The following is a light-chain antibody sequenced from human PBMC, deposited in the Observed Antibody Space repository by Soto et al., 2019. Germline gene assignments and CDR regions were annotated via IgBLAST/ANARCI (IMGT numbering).Light chain of an antibody. J-gene: IGKJ1*01. Sequence: DIQMTQSPSTLSASVGDRVIITCRASQSLSGWLAWYQQKPGKAPKLLIYDVSNLESGVPSRFSGGGSGTEFTLDISSLQSYDYSTYYCQQYNSFSRTFGPGTKVDVK. V-gene: IGKV1-5*01. CDR1: QSLSGW. CDR2: DVS. CDR3: QQYNSFSRT.